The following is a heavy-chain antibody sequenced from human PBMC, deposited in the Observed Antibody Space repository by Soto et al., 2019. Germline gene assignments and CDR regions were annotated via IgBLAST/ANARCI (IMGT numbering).Heavy chain of an antibody. CDR2: ISGSGGST. CDR3: AKAPYSSSWSDFDY. V-gene: IGHV3-23*01. Sequence: GGSLRLSCAASGFTFSSYAMNWVRQAPGKGLQWVSGISGSGGSTYYADSVKGRFTISRDNSKNTLYLQMNSLRAEDTALYYCAKAPYSSSWSDFDYWGQGTLVTVSS. D-gene: IGHD6-13*01. J-gene: IGHJ4*02. CDR1: GFTFSSYA.